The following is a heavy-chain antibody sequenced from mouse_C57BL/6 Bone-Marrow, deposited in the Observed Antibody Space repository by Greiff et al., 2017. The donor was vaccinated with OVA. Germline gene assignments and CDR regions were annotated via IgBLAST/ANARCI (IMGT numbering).Heavy chain of an antibody. J-gene: IGHJ3*01. Sequence: VQLQQSGAELVRPGASVKLSCTASGFNIKDDYMHWVKQRPEQGLEWIGWIDPENGDTEYASKFQGKATITADTSSNTAYLQLSSLTSEDTAVYYCTAWGYARAWFAYWGQGTLVTVSA. D-gene: IGHD3-1*01. CDR3: TAWGYARAWFAY. CDR2: IDPENGDT. CDR1: GFNIKDDY. V-gene: IGHV14-4*01.